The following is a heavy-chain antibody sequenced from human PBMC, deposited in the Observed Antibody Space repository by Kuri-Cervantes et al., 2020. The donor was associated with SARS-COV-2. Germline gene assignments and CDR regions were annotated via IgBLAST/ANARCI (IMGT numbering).Heavy chain of an antibody. CDR3: VKSLRFLEWLPLDY. D-gene: IGHD3-3*01. CDR2: INNDGYYT. J-gene: IGHJ4*02. Sequence: GESLKISCSASGLTFSHYVMHWVRQAPGKGLEYVSAINNDGYYTYYTDSVKGRFIISRDNSENTLYLQMSSLRAEDTAVYYCVKSLRFLEWLPLDYWGQGTLVTVSS. V-gene: IGHV3-64D*08. CDR1: GLTFSHYV.